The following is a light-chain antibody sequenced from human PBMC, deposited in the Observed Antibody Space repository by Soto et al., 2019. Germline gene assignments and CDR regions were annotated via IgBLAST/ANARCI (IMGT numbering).Light chain of an antibody. CDR1: QSINGW. CDR3: HQYHNFPRT. V-gene: IGKV1-5*03. CDR2: KAS. J-gene: IGKJ1*01. Sequence: DIQLTQSPSTLSASVGDRVTITCRASQSINGWLAWYQQKPGQAPNLRIYKASTLESGVPSRFSGSGSGTEFTLTVSSLQPDDFAPYDGHQYHNFPRTLGQGTKVEI.